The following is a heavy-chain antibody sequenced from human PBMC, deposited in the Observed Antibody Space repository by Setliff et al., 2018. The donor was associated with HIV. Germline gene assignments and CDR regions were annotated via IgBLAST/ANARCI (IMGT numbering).Heavy chain of an antibody. D-gene: IGHD6-19*01. V-gene: IGHV4-4*08. Sequence: PSETLSLTCSVSGGSMSSYYWSWIRQTPGKGLEWIGYIYASGSTEYNPSLESRVTVSRDTSRNQFSMTLTSVTAADTAVYYCARSFGWGAFNVWGQGTVVTVSS. CDR2: IYASGST. J-gene: IGHJ3*01. CDR3: ARSFGWGAFNV. CDR1: GGSMSSYY.